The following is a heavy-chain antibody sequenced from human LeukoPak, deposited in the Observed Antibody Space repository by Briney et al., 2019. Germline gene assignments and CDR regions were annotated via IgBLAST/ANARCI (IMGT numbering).Heavy chain of an antibody. CDR1: GGSISSGDYS. V-gene: IGHV4-30-2*01. CDR3: ARESPSAEANDAFDI. CDR2: IFHSGTT. J-gene: IGHJ3*02. D-gene: IGHD3-10*01. Sequence: SETLSLTCAVSGGSISSGDYSWSWIRQPPGKGLEWIGFIFHSGTTYYNPSLKSRVTISVDRPKNQFSLKLNSVTAADTAVYYCARESPSAEANDAFDIWGQGTMVTVSS.